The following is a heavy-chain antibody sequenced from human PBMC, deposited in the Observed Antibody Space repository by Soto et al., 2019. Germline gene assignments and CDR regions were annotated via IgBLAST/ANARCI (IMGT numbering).Heavy chain of an antibody. J-gene: IGHJ4*02. CDR1: GFTFNTYW. CDR3: ATRAGAPAD. Sequence: EVQLVESGGGLVQPGGSLRLSCVVSGFTFNTYWMTWIRQAPGKGLEWVANINEDGNKQNYVDSVRGRFTISRDNSKTSLYLQMNSLRVEDTAVYYCATRAGAPADWGLGTLVTVSS. CDR2: INEDGNKQ. D-gene: IGHD6-25*01. V-gene: IGHV3-7*01.